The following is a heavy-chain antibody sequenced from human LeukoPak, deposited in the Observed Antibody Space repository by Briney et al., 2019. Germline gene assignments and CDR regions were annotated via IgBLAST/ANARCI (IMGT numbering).Heavy chain of an antibody. CDR3: ARGDPGYSSGWCTYYYYYYYMDV. D-gene: IGHD6-19*01. CDR1: GGSISSYY. J-gene: IGHJ6*03. Sequence: SETLSLTCTVSGGSISSYYWSWIRQPPGKGLEWIGYIYYSGSTNYNPSLKSRGTISVDTSKNQFSLKLSSVTAADTAVYYCARGDPGYSSGWCTYYYYYYYMDVWGKGTTVTVSS. V-gene: IGHV4-59*01. CDR2: IYYSGST.